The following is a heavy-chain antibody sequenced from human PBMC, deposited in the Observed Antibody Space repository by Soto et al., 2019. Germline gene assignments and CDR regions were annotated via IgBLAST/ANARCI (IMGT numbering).Heavy chain of an antibody. CDR3: VRDWQLSP. J-gene: IGHJ5*02. CDR2: ITGHNGNT. CDR1: GYTXXNYG. V-gene: IGHV1-18*01. Sequence: QVQLVXXXXEVKKTGASVKVSCRASGYTXXNYGISWVRQAPEQALFWMGWITGHNGNTLYAQNVQGRLTLTIDTSTNTAYMELMSLKIDDTAMYYCVRDWQLSPWGQGTLVTVSS. D-gene: IGHD1-1*01.